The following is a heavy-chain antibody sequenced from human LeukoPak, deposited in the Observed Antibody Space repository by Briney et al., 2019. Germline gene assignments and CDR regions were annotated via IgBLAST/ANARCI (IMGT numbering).Heavy chain of an antibody. Sequence: SETLSLTCAVYGGSFSGYYWSWIRQPPGKGLEWIGEINHSGSTYYNPSLKSRVTISVDTSKNQFSLKLSSVTAADTAVYYCARDWQQQLARGRFDAFDIWGQGTMVTVSS. CDR2: INHSGST. CDR3: ARDWQQQLARGRFDAFDI. J-gene: IGHJ3*02. D-gene: IGHD6-13*01. V-gene: IGHV4-34*01. CDR1: GGSFSGYY.